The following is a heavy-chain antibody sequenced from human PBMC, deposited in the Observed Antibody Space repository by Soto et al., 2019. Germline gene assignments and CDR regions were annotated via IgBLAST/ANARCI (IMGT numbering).Heavy chain of an antibody. Sequence: ASETLSLTCAVYGGSFSGYYWSWIRQPPGKGLEWIGEINHSGSTNYNPSLKSRVTISVDTSKNQFSLKLSSVTAADTAVYYCARGSDTAMVPFDYWGQGTLVTVSS. V-gene: IGHV4-34*01. J-gene: IGHJ4*02. CDR3: ARGSDTAMVPFDY. CDR2: INHSGST. CDR1: GGSFSGYY. D-gene: IGHD5-18*01.